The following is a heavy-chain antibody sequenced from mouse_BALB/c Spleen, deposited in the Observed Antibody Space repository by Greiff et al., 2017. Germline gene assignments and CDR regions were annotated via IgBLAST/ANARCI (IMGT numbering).Heavy chain of an antibody. V-gene: IGHV7-3*02. CDR3: ARRLGRYFDV. Sequence: EVHLVESGGGLVQPGGSLRLSCATSGFTFTDYYMSWVRQPPGKALEWLGFIRNKANGYTTEYSASVKGRFTISRDNSQSILYLQMNTLRAEDSATYYCARRLGRYFDVWGAGTTVTVSS. CDR1: GFTFTDYY. D-gene: IGHD4-1*01. CDR2: IRNKANGYTT. J-gene: IGHJ1*01.